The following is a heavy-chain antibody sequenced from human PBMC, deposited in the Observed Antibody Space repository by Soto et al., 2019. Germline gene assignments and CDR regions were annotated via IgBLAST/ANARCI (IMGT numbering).Heavy chain of an antibody. D-gene: IGHD4-17*01. V-gene: IGHV3-33*01. J-gene: IGHJ4*02. CDR1: GFTFSNYG. CDR2: IWYDGSNK. CDR3: ARDHYGDY. Sequence: QVQLVESGGGVVQPGRSLRLSCTASGFTFSNYGMHWVRQAPGKGLEWVAVIWYDGSNKFYADSVKGRFTISRNNSKNMLNLPMNSLRAEDTAIYYCARDHYGDYWGQGTLVTVSS.